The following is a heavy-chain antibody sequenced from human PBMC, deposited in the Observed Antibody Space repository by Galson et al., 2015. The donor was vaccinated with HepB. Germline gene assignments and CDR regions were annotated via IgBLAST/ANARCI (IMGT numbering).Heavy chain of an antibody. V-gene: IGHV1-69*10. CDR1: GGTFSSYA. D-gene: IGHD6-13*01. Sequence: SVKVSCKASGGTFSSYAISWVRQAPGQGLEWMGGIIPILGIANYAQKFQGRVTITADKSTSTAYMELSSLRSEDTAVYYCARASRPRGSSSWYQPVRAFDIWGQGTMVTVSS. CDR3: ARASRPRGSSSWYQPVRAFDI. J-gene: IGHJ3*02. CDR2: IIPILGIA.